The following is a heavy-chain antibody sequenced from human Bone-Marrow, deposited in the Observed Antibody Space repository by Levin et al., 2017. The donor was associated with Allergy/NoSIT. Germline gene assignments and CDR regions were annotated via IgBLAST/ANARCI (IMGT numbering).Heavy chain of an antibody. CDR2: IYYSGST. V-gene: IGHV4-59*01. CDR3: ARGTGFVVVPAAMVVRTRPQNNWFDP. Sequence: GSLRLSCTVSGGSISSYYWSWIRQPPGKGLEWIGYIYYSGSTNYNPSLKSRVTISVDTSKNQFSLKLSSVTAADTAVYYCARGTGFVVVPAAMVVRTRPQNNWFDPWGQGTLVTVSS. D-gene: IGHD2-2*01. J-gene: IGHJ5*02. CDR1: GGSISSYY.